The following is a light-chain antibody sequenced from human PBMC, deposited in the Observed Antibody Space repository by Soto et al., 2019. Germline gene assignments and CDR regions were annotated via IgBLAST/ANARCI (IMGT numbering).Light chain of an antibody. Sequence: ENGLTQSPGTLSLSPGERATLSCRASQSVSISSLAWYQQKPGQAPRLLIFAASSRATGIPDRFSGSGSGTDFTLTISRLEPEDFAVYYCQQYGSSPRTFGQGTKVEIK. CDR1: QSVSISS. CDR3: QQYGSSPRT. CDR2: AAS. J-gene: IGKJ1*01. V-gene: IGKV3-20*01.